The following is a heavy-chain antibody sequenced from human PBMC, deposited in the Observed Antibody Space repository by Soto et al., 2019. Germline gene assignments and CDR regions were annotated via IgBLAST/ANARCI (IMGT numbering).Heavy chain of an antibody. CDR2: ITSSSSYT. J-gene: IGHJ5*02. Sequence: QVQLVESGGGLVKPGGSLRLSCAASGFTFSDYYMSWIRQAPGKGLEWVSYITSSSSYTNYADSVKGGFTISRDNAKNSLYLQMNSLRAEDTVVYYCARARGPNWFDPWGQGTLVTVSS. CDR3: ARARGPNWFDP. V-gene: IGHV3-11*05. CDR1: GFTFSDYY.